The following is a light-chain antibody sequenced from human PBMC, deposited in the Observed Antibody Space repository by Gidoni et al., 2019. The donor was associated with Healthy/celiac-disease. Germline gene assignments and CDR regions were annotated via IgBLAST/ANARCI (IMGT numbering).Light chain of an antibody. CDR1: QSLLHSNGYNY. Sequence: DIVMTQSPLSLPVTPGEPASISCRSSQSLLHSNGYNYLDWYLQKPGQSPQLLIYLGSNRASGVPDRFSGSGSGTDFTLKISRVEAEDVGVYYCMQALQTPPYTFXQXIKLEIK. CDR3: MQALQTPPYT. J-gene: IGKJ2*01. V-gene: IGKV2-28*01. CDR2: LGS.